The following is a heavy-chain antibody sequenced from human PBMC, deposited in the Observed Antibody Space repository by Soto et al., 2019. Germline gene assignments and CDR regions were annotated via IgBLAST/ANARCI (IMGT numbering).Heavy chain of an antibody. Sequence: SGPTLVKPTQTLTLTCTFSGFSLSTSGVGVGWIRQPPGKALEWLALIYWNDDKRYSPSLKSRLTITKDTSKNQVVLTMTNMDPVDTATYYCAHSRAGGWLRFKKRNENWFDPWGQGTLVTVSS. D-gene: IGHD5-12*01. CDR2: IYWNDDK. V-gene: IGHV2-5*01. CDR3: AHSRAGGWLRFKKRNENWFDP. CDR1: GFSLSTSGVG. J-gene: IGHJ5*02.